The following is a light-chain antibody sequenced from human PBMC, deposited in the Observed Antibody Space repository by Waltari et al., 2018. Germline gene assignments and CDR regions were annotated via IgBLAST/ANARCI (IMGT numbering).Light chain of an antibody. CDR3: QSFDNMLSGGVV. CDR2: GNN. J-gene: IGLJ2*01. CDR1: TSNTGAGHD. Sequence: QSVLTQPPSVSGTPGQRVTLSCSGSTSNTGAGHDVHWYQHLPGTAPKLLIYGNNNRPSGVPDRFSGSKSGTSASLAITGLQADDEADYFCQSFDNMLSGGVVFGGGTKLAVL. V-gene: IGLV1-40*01.